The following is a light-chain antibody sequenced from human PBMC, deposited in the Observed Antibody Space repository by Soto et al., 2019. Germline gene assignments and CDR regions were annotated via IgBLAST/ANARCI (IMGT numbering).Light chain of an antibody. Sequence: EIVMTQSPATLSVSPGERATLSCRASQSVSSSLAWYQHKPGQAPRLLISGASRRATGIPDRFSGAGSGTDFTLTISRLEPEDFALYYCQQHDILPITFGQGTRLEIK. CDR2: GAS. CDR1: QSVSSS. V-gene: IGKV3-20*01. CDR3: QQHDILPIT. J-gene: IGKJ5*01.